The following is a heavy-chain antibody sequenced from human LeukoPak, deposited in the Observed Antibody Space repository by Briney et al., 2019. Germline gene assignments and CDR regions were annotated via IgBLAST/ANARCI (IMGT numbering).Heavy chain of an antibody. J-gene: IGHJ6*02. CDR1: GGSISSYY. CDR3: ARLKRGGSSWSYYYGMDV. CDR2: IYYSGST. V-gene: IGHV4-59*08. Sequence: SETLSLTCTVSGGSISSYYWSWIRQPPGKGLEWIGYIYYSGSTNYNPSLKSRVTISVDTSKNQFSLKLSSVTAADTAVYYCARLKRGGSSWSYYYGMDVWGQGTTVTVSS. D-gene: IGHD6-13*01.